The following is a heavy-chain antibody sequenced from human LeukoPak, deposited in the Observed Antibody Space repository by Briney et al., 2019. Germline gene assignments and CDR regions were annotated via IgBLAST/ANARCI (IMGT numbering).Heavy chain of an antibody. Sequence: PGGSLSLSWAAPGFTFSSYEMNWVRQAPGKGLEWVSYISSSGSTIYYADSVKGRFTISRDNAKNSLYLQMNSLRAEDTAVYYCARDRAPPTSWYFDVWGRGTLVTVSS. CDR3: ARDRAPPTSWYFDV. D-gene: IGHD3-10*01. J-gene: IGHJ2*01. CDR2: ISSSGSTI. V-gene: IGHV3-48*03. CDR1: GFTFSSYE.